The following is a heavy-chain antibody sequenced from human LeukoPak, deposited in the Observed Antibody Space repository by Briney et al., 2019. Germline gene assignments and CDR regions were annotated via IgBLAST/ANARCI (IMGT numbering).Heavy chain of an antibody. J-gene: IGHJ4*02. CDR2: IHDSRST. D-gene: IGHD3-10*01. V-gene: IGHV4-59*12. CDR1: GASISDYY. Sequence: SETLSLTCNVSGASISDYYWSWIRQPPGKGLEWIGDIHDSRSTNYDPSLKSRATISLDTSRNQFSLKLSSVTAADTAVYYCARDLNVVRGVVDYWGQGTLVTVSS. CDR3: ARDLNVVRGVVDY.